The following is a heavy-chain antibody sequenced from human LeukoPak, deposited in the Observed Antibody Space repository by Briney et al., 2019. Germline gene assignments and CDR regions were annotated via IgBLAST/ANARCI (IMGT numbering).Heavy chain of an antibody. CDR3: ARSLGATTFPYFDY. V-gene: IGHV4-39*01. J-gene: IGHJ4*02. D-gene: IGHD1-26*01. Sequence: SETQSLTCTVSGGSISSSSYYWGWIRQPPGKGLEWIGSIYYSGSTYYNPSLKSRVTISVDTSKNQFSLKLSSVTAADTAVYYCARSLGATTFPYFDYWGQGTLVTVSS. CDR2: IYYSGST. CDR1: GGSISSSSYY.